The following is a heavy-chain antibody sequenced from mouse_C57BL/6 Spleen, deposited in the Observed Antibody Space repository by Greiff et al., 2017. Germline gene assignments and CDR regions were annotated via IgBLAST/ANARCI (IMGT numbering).Heavy chain of an antibody. D-gene: IGHD4-1*02. Sequence: QVQLKQPGAELVRPGTSVKLSCKASGYTFTSYWMHWVKQRPGQGLEWIGVIDPSDSYTTYNQKFKGKATLTVDTSSSTAYMQLSSLTSEDSAVYYCAIPTGTSAMDYWGQGTTVTVSS. V-gene: IGHV1-59*01. J-gene: IGHJ4*01. CDR1: GYTFTSYW. CDR2: IDPSDSYT. CDR3: AIPTGTSAMDY.